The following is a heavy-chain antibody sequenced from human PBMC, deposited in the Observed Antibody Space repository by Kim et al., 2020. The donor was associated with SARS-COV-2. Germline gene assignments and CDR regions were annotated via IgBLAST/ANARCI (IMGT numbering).Heavy chain of an antibody. V-gene: IGHV5-51*01. J-gene: IGHJ3*02. CDR2: IYPGDSDT. CDR3: ARLRGMATIKGMAFDI. CDR1: GYSFTSYW. D-gene: IGHD5-12*01. Sequence: GESLKISCKGSGYSFTSYWIGWVRQMPGKGLEWMGIIYPGDSDTRYSPSFQGQVTISADKSISTAYLQWSSLKASDTAMYYCARLRGMATIKGMAFDIWGQGTLVTVSS.